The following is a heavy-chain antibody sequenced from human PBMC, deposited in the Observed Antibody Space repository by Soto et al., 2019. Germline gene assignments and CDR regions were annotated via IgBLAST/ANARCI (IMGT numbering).Heavy chain of an antibody. V-gene: IGHV4-30-4*01. CDR2: IFYIGNT. CDR3: ARFEDGRFDY. J-gene: IGHJ4*02. Sequence: QVRLHESGPGVVKPSQTLSLTCTVSGVSISSGDYYWSWIRQPPGKGLEFIGYIFYIGNTYYNPSLESRVSMSVDTSQNQFSMKLSSVTVADTAVYYCARFEDGRFDYWGQGTLVAVSA. CDR1: GVSISSGDYY.